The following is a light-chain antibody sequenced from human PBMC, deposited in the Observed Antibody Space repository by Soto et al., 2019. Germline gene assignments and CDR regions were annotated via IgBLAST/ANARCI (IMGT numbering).Light chain of an antibody. CDR1: TGAVTSAHY. V-gene: IGLV7-46*01. Sequence: QTEVTQEPSLTLSPGGTVTLTCGSSTGAVTSAHYPYWFQQMPGQAPRTLIYDTSNKHSWTPARFSGSLLGGKAALTLSGAQPEDEGDYYCLLHYSGTAVFGGGTQLTVL. J-gene: IGLJ7*01. CDR2: DTS. CDR3: LLHYSGTAV.